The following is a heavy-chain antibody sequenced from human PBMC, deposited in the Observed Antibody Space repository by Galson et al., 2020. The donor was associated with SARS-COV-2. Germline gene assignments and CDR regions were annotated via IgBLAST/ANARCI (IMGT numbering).Heavy chain of an antibody. D-gene: IGHD4-17*01. CDR2: ISNSGST. V-gene: IGHV4-39*01. CDR1: GGSISSSSYS. Sequence: SEILSLTCTVSGGSISSSSYSWGWIRQPPGKGLEWIGSISNSGSTYYNPSLKRRVSMSVDTSTNQFSLKPSSVTATDTAVFYCARLVAAGGRIYGDKPLVNPIKNYLDDWYQGTLSNVS. CDR3: ARLVAAGGRIYGDKPLVNPIKNYLDD. J-gene: IGHJ4*02.